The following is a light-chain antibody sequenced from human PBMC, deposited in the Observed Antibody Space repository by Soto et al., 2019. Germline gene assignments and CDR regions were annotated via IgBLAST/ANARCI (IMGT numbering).Light chain of an antibody. V-gene: IGKV3-15*01. CDR2: GAS. J-gene: IGKJ3*01. CDR1: QSVSSN. CDR3: QQYNNWVT. Sequence: EIVMTQSPATLSVSPGERATLSCRASQSVSSNLAWYQQKPGQAPRLLIYGASTRATGIPARFSGSGSGTEFTLTISSLRPEDFAVYYCQQYNNWVTFGPGTKVDIK.